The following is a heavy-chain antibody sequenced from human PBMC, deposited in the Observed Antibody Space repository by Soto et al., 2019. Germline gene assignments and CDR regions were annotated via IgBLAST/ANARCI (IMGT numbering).Heavy chain of an antibody. CDR2: IIPILGIA. V-gene: IGHV1-69*08. D-gene: IGHD3-10*01. CDR1: GGTFSSYT. CDR3: AREEYYYGSGAFFDY. Sequence: QVQLVQSGAEVKKPGSSVKVSCKASGGTFSSYTISWVRQAPGQGLEWMGRIIPILGIANYAQKFQGRVTITADNSTSTAYMELSSLISEDTAVYYCAREEYYYGSGAFFDYWGQGTLVTVSS. J-gene: IGHJ4*02.